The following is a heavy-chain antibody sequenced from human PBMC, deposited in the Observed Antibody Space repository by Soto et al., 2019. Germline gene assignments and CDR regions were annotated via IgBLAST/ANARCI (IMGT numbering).Heavy chain of an antibody. CDR2: INSGSTSV. J-gene: IGHJ4*02. CDR3: GSSASPDAY. V-gene: IGHV3-48*01. D-gene: IGHD3-22*01. Sequence: ESGGGLVQPGGSLRLSCVASGFISNSYSMNWVRQAPGKGLEWISYINSGSTSVFYADSVKGRFSISRDNAKNSLYLQMNSLRAEDTAVYYCGSSASPDAYWGQGTLVTVSS. CDR1: GFISNSYS.